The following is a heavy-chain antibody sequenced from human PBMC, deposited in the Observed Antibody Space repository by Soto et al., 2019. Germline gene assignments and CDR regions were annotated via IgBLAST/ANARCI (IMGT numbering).Heavy chain of an antibody. CDR2: TSSDGGTK. D-gene: IGHD2-15*01. Sequence: PGGSLRLSCATSGFTFSVYSMHLFRQAPGKGLEWVAVTSSDGGTKFYADSVKGRFTVPRDNSKNTLYLQMNSLRAEDTAVYYCAKDKRGGPVDYWGQGTLVTVSS. J-gene: IGHJ4*02. V-gene: IGHV3-30-3*01. CDR3: AKDKRGGPVDY. CDR1: GFTFSVYS.